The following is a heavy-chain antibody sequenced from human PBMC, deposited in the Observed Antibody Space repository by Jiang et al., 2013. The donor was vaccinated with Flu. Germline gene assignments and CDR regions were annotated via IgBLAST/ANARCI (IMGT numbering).Heavy chain of an antibody. CDR2: IWYDGSNK. CDR3: ARDESATTAFDY. J-gene: IGHJ4*02. CDR1: GFTFSSYG. V-gene: IGHV3-33*01. Sequence: QLLESGGGVVQPGRSLRLSCAASGFTFSSYGMHWVRQAPGKGLEWVAVIWYDGSNKYYADSVKGRFTISRDNSKNTLYLQMNSLRAEDTAVYYCARDESATTAFDYWGQGTLVTVSS. D-gene: IGHD1-26*01.